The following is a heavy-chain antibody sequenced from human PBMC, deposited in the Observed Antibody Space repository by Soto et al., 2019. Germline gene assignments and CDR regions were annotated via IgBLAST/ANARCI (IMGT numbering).Heavy chain of an antibody. CDR3: TKDWQHDS. V-gene: IGHV3-23*01. Sequence: GGSLRLSCAASGFTFSNYAMSWVRQAPGKGLECVSTINTNGVNRHYADSVKGRFSVSRDNSKNTLSLQMNSLRAEDTAVYYCTKDWQHDSWGQETLVTVSS. CDR1: GFTFSNYA. D-gene: IGHD6-13*01. CDR2: INTNGVNR. J-gene: IGHJ5*01.